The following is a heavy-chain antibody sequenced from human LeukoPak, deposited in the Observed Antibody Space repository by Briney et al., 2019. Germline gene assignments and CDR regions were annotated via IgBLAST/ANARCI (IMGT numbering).Heavy chain of an antibody. V-gene: IGHV3-21*01. CDR3: ARESYYYDGSGYYSFRFLDY. Sequence: GGSLRLSCAASGFTFSSYSMNWVRQAPGKGLEWVSSISSSSYIYYADSVKGRFTISRDNAKNSLYLQMNSLRAEDTAVYYCARESYYYDGSGYYSFRFLDYWGQGTLVTVSS. CDR1: GFTFSSYS. D-gene: IGHD3-22*01. J-gene: IGHJ4*02. CDR2: ISSSSYI.